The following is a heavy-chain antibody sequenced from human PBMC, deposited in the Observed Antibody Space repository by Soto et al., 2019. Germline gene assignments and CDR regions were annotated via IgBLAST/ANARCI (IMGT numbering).Heavy chain of an antibody. D-gene: IGHD5-18*01. V-gene: IGHV5-51*01. J-gene: IGHJ6*04. CDR3: ARLGGIVDTGTWIQ. CDR2: IYPGDSYT. CDR1: GYRFSTYW. Sequence: VESLKISCKASGYRFSTYWIGWVRQSPGKGPEWMAIIYPGDSYTRENPSFQGQVTISADKSSNTVHLQWRSLKASDTAIYYCARLGGIVDTGTWIQWGKGNTVIVSS.